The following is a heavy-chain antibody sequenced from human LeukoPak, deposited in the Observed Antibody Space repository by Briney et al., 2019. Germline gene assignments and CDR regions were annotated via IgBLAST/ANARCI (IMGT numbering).Heavy chain of an antibody. CDR2: FDPEDGET. CDR3: ATGVGATTYFDY. CDR1: GYTLTELS. J-gene: IGHJ4*02. Sequence: ASVKVSCKVSGYTLTELSMHWVRQAPGKGLEWMGGFDPEDGETIYAQKFQGRVTMTEDASTDTAYMELSSLRSEDTAVCYCATGVGATTYFDYWGQGTLVTVSS. D-gene: IGHD1-26*01. V-gene: IGHV1-24*01.